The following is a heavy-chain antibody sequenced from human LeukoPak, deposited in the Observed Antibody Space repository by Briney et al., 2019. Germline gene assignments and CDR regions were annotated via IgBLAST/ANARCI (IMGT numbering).Heavy chain of an antibody. CDR3: ATTDYDFMSGSYYMDV. CDR1: GGTFRGYA. CDR2: TIPILGTT. D-gene: IGHD3-3*01. V-gene: IGHV1-69*11. J-gene: IGHJ6*03. Sequence: SVKVSCKASGGTFRGYAITWVRQAPGQGPEWMGRTIPILGTTKYTQKFQGRLTITTDESTSTAYMELSSLISEDTAVYFCATTDYDFMSGSYYMDVWGKGTTVIVSS.